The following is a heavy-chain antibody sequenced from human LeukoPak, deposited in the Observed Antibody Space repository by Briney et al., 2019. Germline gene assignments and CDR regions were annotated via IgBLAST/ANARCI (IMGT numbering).Heavy chain of an antibody. CDR3: ARGGRYCSGGTCYGTFDI. Sequence: GGSLRLSCAASGFAFSTYSMGWVRQAPGKGLEWVSSMSGGSDCIYYADSVKGRFIMSRDNAKNSLYLQMNSLRAEDTALYYCARGGRYCSGGTCYGTFDIWGQGTTVTVSS. CDR1: GFAFSTYS. D-gene: IGHD2-15*01. CDR2: MSGGSDCI. J-gene: IGHJ3*02. V-gene: IGHV3-21*01.